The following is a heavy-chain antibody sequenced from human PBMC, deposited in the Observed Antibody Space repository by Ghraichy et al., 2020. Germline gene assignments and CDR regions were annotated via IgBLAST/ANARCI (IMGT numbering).Heavy chain of an antibody. V-gene: IGHV3-33*01. CDR1: GFTFSSYG. CDR2: IWYDGNKK. D-gene: IGHD2-21*01. Sequence: SCAASGFTFSSYGMHWVRQAPGKGLEWVAVIWYDGNKKYYLDSVKGRFTISRDNSKNTLYLQMNSLRAEDTAVYYCARTAQLWSTGGYFDYWGQGTLVTVSS. CDR3: ARTAQLWSTGGYFDY. J-gene: IGHJ4*02.